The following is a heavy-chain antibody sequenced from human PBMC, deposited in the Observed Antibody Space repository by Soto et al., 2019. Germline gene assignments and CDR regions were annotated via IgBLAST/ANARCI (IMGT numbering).Heavy chain of an antibody. Sequence: GGSLRLSCAASGFTFSSYAMHWVRQAPGKGLEYVSAISSNGGSTYYANSVKGRFTISRDNSKNTLYLQMGSLRAEDMAVYYCASGAQYYYGSGSSDHDAFDIWGQGTMVTVSS. J-gene: IGHJ3*02. D-gene: IGHD3-10*01. CDR3: ASGAQYYYGSGSSDHDAFDI. CDR1: GFTFSSYA. CDR2: ISSNGGST. V-gene: IGHV3-64*01.